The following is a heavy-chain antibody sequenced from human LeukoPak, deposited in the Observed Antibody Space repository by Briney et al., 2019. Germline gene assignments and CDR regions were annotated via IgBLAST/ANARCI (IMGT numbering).Heavy chain of an antibody. Sequence: SETLSLTCTVSGGSISSGGYYWSWIRQHPGKGLEWIGYIYYSGSTYYNPSLKSRVTISVDTSKNQFSLKLSSVTAADTAVYYCARRGYYYDSSGYYPTYYFDYWGQGTLVTVSS. V-gene: IGHV4-31*03. CDR2: IYYSGST. D-gene: IGHD3-22*01. J-gene: IGHJ4*02. CDR1: GGSISSGGYY. CDR3: ARRGYYYDSSGYYPTYYFDY.